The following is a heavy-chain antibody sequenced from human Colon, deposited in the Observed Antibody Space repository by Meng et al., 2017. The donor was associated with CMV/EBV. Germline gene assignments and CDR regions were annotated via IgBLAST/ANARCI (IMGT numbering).Heavy chain of an antibody. D-gene: IGHD2-2*01. CDR1: GITFNNFR. CDR3: IWHTTTSCYFDL. CDR2: ISGDGHNT. Sequence: GESLKISCAASGITFNNFRMVWVRQAPGKGLEWVAEISGDGHNTNYAESVRGRFVISRDNAKRTVYLQMHSLRAEDTSMYYCIWHTTTSCYFDLWGPGTLVTVSS. V-gene: IGHV3-74*01. J-gene: IGHJ4*03.